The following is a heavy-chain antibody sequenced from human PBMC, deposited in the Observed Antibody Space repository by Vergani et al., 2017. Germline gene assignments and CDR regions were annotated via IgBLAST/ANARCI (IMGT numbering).Heavy chain of an antibody. V-gene: IGHV4-34*01. J-gene: IGHJ6*02. CDR2: INHSGST. CDR1: GGSFSGYY. D-gene: IGHD3-10*01. CDR3: ARGPSAYYYGSGSYSQYYYGMDV. Sequence: QVQLQQWGAGLLKPSETLSLTCAVYGGSFSGYYWSWIRQPPGKGLEWIGEINHSGSTNYNPSLKSRVTISVDTSKNQFSLKLSSVTAADTAVYYCARGPSAYYYGSGSYSQYYYGMDVWGQGP.